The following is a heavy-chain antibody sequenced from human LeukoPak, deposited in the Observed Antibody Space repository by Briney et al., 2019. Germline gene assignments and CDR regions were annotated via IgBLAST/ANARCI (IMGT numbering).Heavy chain of an antibody. CDR2: IYHSGST. CDR1: GGSITTSSYY. J-gene: IGHJ4*02. CDR3: ARPLSSWSSYFDY. D-gene: IGHD6-13*01. V-gene: IGHV4-39*01. Sequence: PSETLSLTCSVSGGSITTSSYYWGWIRQPPGKGLEWIGYIYHSGSTYYNPSLKSRVTISVDRSKNQFSLKLSSVTAADTAVYYCARPLSSWSSYFDYWGQGTLVTVSS.